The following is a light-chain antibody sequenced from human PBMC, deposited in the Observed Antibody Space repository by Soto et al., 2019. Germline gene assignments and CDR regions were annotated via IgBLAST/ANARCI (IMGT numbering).Light chain of an antibody. J-gene: IGLJ2*01. CDR1: VGGYNY. CDR3: SSYTSTSVV. Sequence: QSVLTQPASVSGSPGQSITISCTGNVGGYNYVSWYQQHPGKAPKLIIYEVSNRPSGVSNRFSGSKSGNTASLTISGLQAEDEADYYCSSYTSTSVVFDGGTKVTVL. V-gene: IGLV2-14*01. CDR2: EVS.